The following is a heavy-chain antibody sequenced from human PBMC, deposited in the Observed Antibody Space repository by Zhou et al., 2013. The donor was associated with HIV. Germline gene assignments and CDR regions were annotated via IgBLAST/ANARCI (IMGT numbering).Heavy chain of an antibody. CDR3: ATGLKISTWHNREIYYYYYMDV. J-gene: IGHJ6*03. CDR1: GDTLSDSD. D-gene: IGHD6-13*01. V-gene: IGHV1-8*03. Sequence: QVQLVQSGAEVKKPGASVKVSCKGSGDTLSDSDINWVRQAAGQGLVWMGWMNPKSGNTGYAQKFQGRVTITRNTSISAAYMELSSLRSEDTAVYYCATGLKISTWHNREIYYYYYMDVWGKGTTVTVSS. CDR2: MNPKSGNT.